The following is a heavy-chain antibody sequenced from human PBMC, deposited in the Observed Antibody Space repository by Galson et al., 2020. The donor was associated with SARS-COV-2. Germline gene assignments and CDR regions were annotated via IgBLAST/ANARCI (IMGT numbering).Heavy chain of an antibody. V-gene: IGHV1-2*02. CDR1: GYTFTGYY. CDR3: ARARSSSSWYYFDY. J-gene: IGHJ4*02. D-gene: IGHD6-13*01. Sequence: ASVTVPCKASGYTFTGYYMHWVRQAPGQGLEWMGWINPNSGGPNYAQKFQGRVTMTRDTSSSTAYMELSRLRSDDTAVYYCARARSSSSWYYFDYWGQGTLVTVSS. CDR2: INPNSGGP.